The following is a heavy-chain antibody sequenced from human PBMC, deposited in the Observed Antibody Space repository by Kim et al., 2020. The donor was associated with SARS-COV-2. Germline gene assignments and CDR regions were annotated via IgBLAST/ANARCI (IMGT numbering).Heavy chain of an antibody. Sequence: SVKVSCTASGGTFRNYAITWVRQAPGQGLEWMGRSIPIVGVATYAQKFQGRVTLTADKVTSTAYMVLTSLRSEDTALYYCAREVVAAHDSAIYYMDVWGKGTTVTVSS. CDR2: SIPIVGVA. V-gene: IGHV1-69*04. CDR1: GGTFRNYA. D-gene: IGHD2-15*01. CDR3: AREVVAAHDSAIYYMDV. J-gene: IGHJ6*03.